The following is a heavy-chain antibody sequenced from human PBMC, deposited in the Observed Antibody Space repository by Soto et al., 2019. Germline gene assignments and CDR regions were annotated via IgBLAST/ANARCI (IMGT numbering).Heavy chain of an antibody. CDR3: ARDYTILNYYYYYGMDV. CDR2: ISSSGSTI. D-gene: IGHD3-3*01. Sequence: QVQLVESGGGLVKPGGSLRLSCAASGFTFSDYYMSWIRPAPGKGLEWVSYISSSGSTIYYADSVKGRFTISRDNAKNSLYLQMNSLRAEDTAVYYCARDYTILNYYYYYGMDVWGQGTTVTVSS. J-gene: IGHJ6*02. V-gene: IGHV3-11*01. CDR1: GFTFSDYY.